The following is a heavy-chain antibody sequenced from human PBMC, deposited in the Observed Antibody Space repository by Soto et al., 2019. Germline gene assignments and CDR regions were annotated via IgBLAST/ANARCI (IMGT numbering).Heavy chain of an antibody. CDR1: GGSISSGGYY. CDR3: ARSPQSTVPTFDY. Sequence: SETLSLTCTVSGGSISSGGYYWSWIRQHPGKGLEWIGYIYYSGSTYYNPSLKSRVTISVDTSKNQFSLKLSSVTAADTAVYYCARSPQSTVPTFDYWGQGTLVTVPS. J-gene: IGHJ4*02. D-gene: IGHD4-17*01. CDR2: IYYSGST. V-gene: IGHV4-31*03.